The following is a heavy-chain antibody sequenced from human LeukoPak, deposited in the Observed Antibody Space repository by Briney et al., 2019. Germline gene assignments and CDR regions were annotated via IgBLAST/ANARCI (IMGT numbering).Heavy chain of an antibody. CDR1: GYTFTSYG. CDR3: AREMYYYDSSGYQAHYYYYYMDV. J-gene: IGHJ6*03. D-gene: IGHD3-22*01. Sequence: GASVKVSCKASGYTFTSYGISWVRQAPGQGLEWMGWISAYNGNTNYAQKLQGRVTMTTDTSTSTAYMELRSLRSDDTAVYYCAREMYYYDSSGYQAHYYYYYMDVWGKGTTVTVSS. V-gene: IGHV1-18*01. CDR2: ISAYNGNT.